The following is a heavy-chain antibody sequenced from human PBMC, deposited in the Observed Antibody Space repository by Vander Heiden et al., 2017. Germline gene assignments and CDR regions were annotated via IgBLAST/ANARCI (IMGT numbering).Heavy chain of an antibody. CDR2: LNSDGSTT. V-gene: IGHV3-23*01. CDR1: GLSFGTYA. Sequence: EVQLLESGGGLVLPGGSLRVSCAASGLSFGTYAMSWVRQAPGKGLEWVASLNSDGSTTNFADSVKGRFTISRDNSKNTLFLQMSSLRVEDAAVYYCARRWSDFDVWGQGTLVTVSS. J-gene: IGHJ4*02. D-gene: IGHD3-3*01. CDR3: ARRWSDFDV.